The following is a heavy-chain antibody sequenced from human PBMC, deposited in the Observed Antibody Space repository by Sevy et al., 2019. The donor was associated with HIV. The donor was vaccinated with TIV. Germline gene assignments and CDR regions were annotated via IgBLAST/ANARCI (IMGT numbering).Heavy chain of an antibody. D-gene: IGHD3-10*01. V-gene: IGHV3-48*02. CDR1: GFTFSSYS. Sequence: GGSLGLSCAASGFTFSSYSMNWVRQAPGKGLEWVSYISSSSSTIYYADSVKGRFTISRDNAKNSLYLQMNSLRDEDTAVYYCARVNSGNPFGEFPNWFDPWGQGTLVTVSS. CDR3: ARVNSGNPFGEFPNWFDP. J-gene: IGHJ5*02. CDR2: ISSSSSTI.